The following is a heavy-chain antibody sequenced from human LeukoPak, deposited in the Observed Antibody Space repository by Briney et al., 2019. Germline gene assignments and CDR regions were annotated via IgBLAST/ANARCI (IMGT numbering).Heavy chain of an antibody. Sequence: GGSLRLSCAASGFTFSSYSMNWVRQAPGRGLEWGSYISSSSSTIYYADSVKGRFTISRDNAKNSLYLQMNRLRAEDTAVYYCARERRGVVVFDPWGQGTLVTVSS. V-gene: IGHV3-48*01. CDR1: GFTFSSYS. D-gene: IGHD2-2*01. CDR3: ARERRGVVVFDP. CDR2: ISSSSSTI. J-gene: IGHJ5*02.